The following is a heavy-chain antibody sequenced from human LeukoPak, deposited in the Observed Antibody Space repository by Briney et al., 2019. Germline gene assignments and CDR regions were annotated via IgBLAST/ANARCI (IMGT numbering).Heavy chain of an antibody. CDR3: AKRRGLELTYYYHMDV. V-gene: IGHV1-2*02. CDR1: GYTFTGYY. D-gene: IGHD1-7*01. CDR2: INPNHGDT. J-gene: IGHJ6*03. Sequence: ASVKVSCKASGYTFTGYYMHWVRQAPGQGLEWMGWINPNHGDTNYAQKFQDRVSMTRDTSISTAYMHLSRLRSADTAVYYCAKRRGLELTYYYHMDVWGKGTTVTVSS.